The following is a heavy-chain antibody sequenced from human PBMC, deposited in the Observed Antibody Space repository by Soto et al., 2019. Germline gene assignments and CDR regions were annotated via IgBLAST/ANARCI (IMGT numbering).Heavy chain of an antibody. D-gene: IGHD1-7*01. V-gene: IGHV3-21*01. J-gene: IGHJ4*02. CDR1: GFTFTTYS. Sequence: PGGSLRLSCAASGFTFTTYSMNWVRQAPGKGLEWVSSITSSSSYIYYADSVKGRFTISRDNAKNSLYLQMNSLRAEDTAVYYCARDDSITGTSPFDYWGQGTLVTVSS. CDR2: ITSSSSYI. CDR3: ARDDSITGTSPFDY.